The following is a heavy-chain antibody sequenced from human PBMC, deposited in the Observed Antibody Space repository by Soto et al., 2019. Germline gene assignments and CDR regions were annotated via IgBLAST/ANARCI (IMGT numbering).Heavy chain of an antibody. J-gene: IGHJ6*02. CDR1: GGTFSSYA. CDR2: IIPIFGTA. Sequence: QVQLVQSGAEVKKPGSSVKVSCKASGGTFSSYAISWVRQAPGQGLEWMGGIIPIFGTANYAQKFQGRVTITADESTSTAYRELTSLRSEDTAVYYCARGVQDSSSWAYYYYYGMDVWGQGTTVTVSS. CDR3: ARGVQDSSSWAYYYYYGMDV. D-gene: IGHD6-13*01. V-gene: IGHV1-69*01.